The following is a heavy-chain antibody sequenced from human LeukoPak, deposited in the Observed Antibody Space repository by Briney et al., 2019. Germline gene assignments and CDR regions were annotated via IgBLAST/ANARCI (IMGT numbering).Heavy chain of an antibody. CDR1: GYTFTTNG. J-gene: IGHJ4*02. CDR2: ISPYNGNT. Sequence: ASGTVSCKASGYTFTTNGISWVRQAPGQGLEWMGWISPYNGNTNYAEKVQGRITMTTDTYTRTVFMELGSLTSDDTAVYYCARELSYYGSGNYYQGRGYYFDYWGQGTLLTVSS. CDR3: ARELSYYGSGNYYQGRGYYFDY. D-gene: IGHD3-10*01. V-gene: IGHV1-18*01.